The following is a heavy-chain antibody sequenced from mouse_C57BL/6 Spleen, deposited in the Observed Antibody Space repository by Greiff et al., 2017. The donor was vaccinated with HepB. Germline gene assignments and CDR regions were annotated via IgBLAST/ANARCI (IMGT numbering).Heavy chain of an antibody. CDR2: ISNGGGST. D-gene: IGHD1-1*01. Sequence: EVQRVESGGGLVQPGGSLKLSCAASGFTFSDYYMYWVRQTPEKRLEWVAYISNGGGSTYYPDTVKSRFTISRDNAKNTLYLQMSRLKSEDTARYYCAREEVATTVVEAYWGQGTLVTVSA. CDR3: AREEVATTVVEAY. CDR1: GFTFSDYY. J-gene: IGHJ3*01. V-gene: IGHV5-12*01.